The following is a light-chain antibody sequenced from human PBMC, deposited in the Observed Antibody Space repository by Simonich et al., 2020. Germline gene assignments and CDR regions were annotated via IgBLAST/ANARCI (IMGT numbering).Light chain of an antibody. CDR1: QSVLYSSNNKNY. J-gene: IGKJ4*01. CDR3: QQYYSTPPT. V-gene: IGKV4-1*01. Sequence: DIVMTQSPDSLAVSLGERATINCKSSQSVLYSSNNKNYLAWYQQKPGQPPKLPIYLASTRESGVPDRFSGSGSGTDFTLTISSLQAEDVAVYYCQQYYSTPPTFGGGTKVEIK. CDR2: LAS.